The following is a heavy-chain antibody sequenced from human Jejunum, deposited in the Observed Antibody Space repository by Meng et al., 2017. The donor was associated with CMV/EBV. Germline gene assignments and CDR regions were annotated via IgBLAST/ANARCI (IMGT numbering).Heavy chain of an antibody. V-gene: IGHV4-59*01. J-gene: IGHJ4*02. Sequence: TVSGGSISRYYWSWIRQPPGKGLEWIGYIYYSGSTNYNPSLKSRVTISVDTSKNQFSLKLSSVTAADTAVYYCARDPAGTTNFDYWGQGTLVTVSS. D-gene: IGHD1-7*01. CDR2: IYYSGST. CDR3: ARDPAGTTNFDY. CDR1: GGSISRYY.